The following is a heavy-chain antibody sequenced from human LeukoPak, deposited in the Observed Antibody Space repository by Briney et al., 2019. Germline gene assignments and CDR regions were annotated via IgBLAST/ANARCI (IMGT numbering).Heavy chain of an antibody. Sequence: ASVKVSCKVSGYTLTELSMHWVRQAPGKGLEWMGGFDPEDGETIYAQKFQGRVTMTEDTSTDTAYMELSSLRSEDTAVYYCATPRNYYDSSGYYGPTLFDYWGQGTLVTVSS. CDR1: GYTLTELS. D-gene: IGHD3-22*01. CDR2: FDPEDGET. CDR3: ATPRNYYDSSGYYGPTLFDY. V-gene: IGHV1-24*01. J-gene: IGHJ4*02.